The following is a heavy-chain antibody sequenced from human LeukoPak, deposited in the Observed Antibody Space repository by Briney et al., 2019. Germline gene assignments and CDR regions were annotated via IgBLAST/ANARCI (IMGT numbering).Heavy chain of an antibody. J-gene: IGHJ3*02. CDR1: GSAFSTYA. CDR2: ISGSGGST. Sequence: PGGSLRLSCAASGSAFSTYAMTWVRQAPGKGLESVSGISGSGGSTYYADSVKGRFTISRDNAKNTLYLQMNSLGAEDTAVYFCARDPGTTSYAFDIWGQGTMVTVSS. V-gene: IGHV3-23*01. CDR3: ARDPGTTSYAFDI. D-gene: IGHD4-11*01.